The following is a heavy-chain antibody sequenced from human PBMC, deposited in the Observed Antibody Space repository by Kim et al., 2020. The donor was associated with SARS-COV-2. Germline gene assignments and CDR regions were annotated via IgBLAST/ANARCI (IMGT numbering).Heavy chain of an antibody. J-gene: IGHJ4*02. Sequence: STYYNPSLKSRVTISGDTSKNQFSLKLSSVTAADTAVYYCWYRSVAVDDYWGQGTLVTVSS. V-gene: IGHV4-39*01. CDR3: WYRSVAVDDY. D-gene: IGHD6-19*01. CDR2: ST.